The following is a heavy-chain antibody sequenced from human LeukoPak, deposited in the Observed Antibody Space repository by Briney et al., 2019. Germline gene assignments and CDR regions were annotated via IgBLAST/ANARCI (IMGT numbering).Heavy chain of an antibody. J-gene: IGHJ4*02. D-gene: IGHD5-18*01. Sequence: SETLSLTCTVSGGSISSYYRSWIRQPPGKGLEWIAYIYSSGSTNYNPSPKTRVTISVDTSKNQFSLKLSSVTAADTAVYYCARVFRGYSYGPFDYWGQGTLVTVSS. CDR3: ARVFRGYSYGPFDY. CDR1: GGSISSYY. CDR2: IYSSGST. V-gene: IGHV4-59*01.